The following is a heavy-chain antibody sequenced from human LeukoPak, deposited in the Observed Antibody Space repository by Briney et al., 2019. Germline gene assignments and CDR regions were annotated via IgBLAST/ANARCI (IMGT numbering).Heavy chain of an antibody. CDR1: GYSFTSYW. Sequence: GESLQISSKGSGYSFTSYWIGWVRQMPGKSLEWMGIIYPGDSDTRYSPSFQGQVTISADKSISTAYLQWSSLKASDTAMYYCARPEDILTGALDYWGQGTLVTVSS. CDR2: IYPGDSDT. V-gene: IGHV5-51*01. D-gene: IGHD3-9*01. CDR3: ARPEDILTGALDY. J-gene: IGHJ4*02.